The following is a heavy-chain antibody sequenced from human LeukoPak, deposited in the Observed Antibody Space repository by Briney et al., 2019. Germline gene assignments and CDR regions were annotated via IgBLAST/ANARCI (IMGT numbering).Heavy chain of an antibody. CDR2: ITPSGST. CDR3: ARAHTQYLD. CDR1: GGSFSGSY. Sequence: SETLSLTCAVSGGSFSGSYYSWTRQPPGKGLEWIGEITPSGSTHYTPSLKSRVTISVDTSKNQFSLRLTSVTVADTAVYFCARAHTQYLDWGQGTLVTVSS. D-gene: IGHD2-2*01. J-gene: IGHJ4*02. V-gene: IGHV4-34*01.